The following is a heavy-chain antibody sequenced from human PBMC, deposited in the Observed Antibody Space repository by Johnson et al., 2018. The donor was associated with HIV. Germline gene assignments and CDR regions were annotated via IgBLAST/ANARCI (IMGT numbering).Heavy chain of an antibody. CDR1: GFTVSSNY. CDR2: IYSGGST. Sequence: VQLVESGGGVVQPGGSLRLSCAASGFTVSSNYMSWVRQAPGKGLEWVSVIYSGGSTYYADSVKGRFTISRDNSKNTLYLQMNSLRAEDTAVYYCARDRRFGDPGAFDIGGQGTMVTVSS. D-gene: IGHD2-21*02. CDR3: ARDRRFGDPGAFDI. J-gene: IGHJ3*02. V-gene: IGHV3-66*01.